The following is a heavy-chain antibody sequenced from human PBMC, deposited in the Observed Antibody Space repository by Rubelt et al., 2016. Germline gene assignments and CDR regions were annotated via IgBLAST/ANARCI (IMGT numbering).Heavy chain of an antibody. CDR2: ISYDGSNK. J-gene: IGHJ4*02. CDR3: ARGKTNSYYYFDY. D-gene: IGHD5-18*01. Sequence: SLSLSCAASGFTFSSYAIHWVHQAPGKGLEWVAVISYDGSNKYYADSVKGRFTISRDNSKNTLYLQMNSLRTEDTAVYYCARGKTNSYYYFDYWGQGTLVTVSS. V-gene: IGHV3-30*04. CDR1: GFTFSSYA.